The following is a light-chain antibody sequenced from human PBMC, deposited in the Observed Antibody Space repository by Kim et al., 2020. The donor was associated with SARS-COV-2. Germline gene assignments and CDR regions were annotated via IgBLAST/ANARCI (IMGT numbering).Light chain of an antibody. CDR1: SVDVVGYNY. CDR2: EVS. Sequence: SVTVSCTGTSVDVVGYNYVSWYQQHPGKAPKLMIYEVSKRPSGVPDRFSGSKSGNTASLTVSGLQAEDEADYYCSSYAGSNNNYVFGTGTKVTVL. V-gene: IGLV2-8*01. CDR3: SSYAGSNNNYV. J-gene: IGLJ1*01.